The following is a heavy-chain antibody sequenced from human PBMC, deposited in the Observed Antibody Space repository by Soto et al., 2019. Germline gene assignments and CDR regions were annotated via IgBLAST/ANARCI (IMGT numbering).Heavy chain of an antibody. CDR3: ANSPISYGMDV. CDR2: INAGNGNT. V-gene: IGHV1-3*01. CDR1: GYTFTSYA. J-gene: IGHJ6*02. Sequence: GASVKVSCKASGYTFTSYAMHWLLQAPGQRLEWMGWINAGNGNTKYSQKFQGRVTITRDTSASTAYMELSRLRSDDTAVYYCANSPISYGMDVWGEGTTVTVSS.